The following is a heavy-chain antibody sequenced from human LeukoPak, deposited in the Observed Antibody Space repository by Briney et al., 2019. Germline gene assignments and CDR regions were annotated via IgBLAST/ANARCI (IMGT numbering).Heavy chain of an antibody. Sequence: GGSLRLSCAASGFTFSSYSMNWVRQAPGKGLEWVSSISSSSSYIYYADSVKGRFTISRDNAKNSLYLQMNSLRAEDTAVYYCARGYPDIVVVPAANHWYFDLWGRGTLVTVSS. V-gene: IGHV3-21*01. CDR1: GFTFSSYS. D-gene: IGHD2-2*01. CDR3: ARGYPDIVVVPAANHWYFDL. CDR2: ISSSSSYI. J-gene: IGHJ2*01.